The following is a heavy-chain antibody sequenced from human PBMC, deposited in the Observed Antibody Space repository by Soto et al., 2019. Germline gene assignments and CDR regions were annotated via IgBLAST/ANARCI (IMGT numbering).Heavy chain of an antibody. CDR3: ARDYYGSGMKSDNWFDP. CDR1: GYTFTSYG. CDR2: ISAYNGNT. V-gene: IGHV1-18*01. J-gene: IGHJ5*02. D-gene: IGHD3-10*01. Sequence: ASVKVSCKASGYTFTSYGISWVRQAPGQGLEWMGWISAYNGNTNYAQKLQGRVTMTTDTSTSTAYMELRSLRSDDTAVYYCARDYYGSGMKSDNWFDPWGQGTLVTVSS.